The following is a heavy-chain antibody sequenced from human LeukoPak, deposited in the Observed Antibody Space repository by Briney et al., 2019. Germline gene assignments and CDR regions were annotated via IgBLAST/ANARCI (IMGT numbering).Heavy chain of an antibody. Sequence: HWASVKVSCKASGGTFSSYAISWVRQAPGQGLEWMGRIIPILGIANYAQKFQGRVTITADKSTSTAYMELSSLRSEDTAVYYCARAGIAAAGIGIYGMDVWGQGTTVTVSS. CDR2: IIPILGIA. J-gene: IGHJ6*02. V-gene: IGHV1-69*04. CDR3: ARAGIAAAGIGIYGMDV. CDR1: GGTFSSYA. D-gene: IGHD6-13*01.